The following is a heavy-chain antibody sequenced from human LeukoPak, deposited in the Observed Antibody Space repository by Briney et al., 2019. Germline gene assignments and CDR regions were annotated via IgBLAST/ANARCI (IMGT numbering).Heavy chain of an antibody. D-gene: IGHD6-13*01. CDR3: ARDGKSSSWPYNWFDP. J-gene: IGHJ5*02. CDR1: GYTFTGYY. V-gene: IGHV1-2*02. Sequence: ASVKVSCKASGYTFTGYYMHWVRQAPGQGLEWMGWINPNSGGANYAQKFQGRVTMTRDTSISTAYMELSRLRSDDTAVYYCARDGKSSSWPYNWFDPWGQGTLVTVSS. CDR2: INPNSGGA.